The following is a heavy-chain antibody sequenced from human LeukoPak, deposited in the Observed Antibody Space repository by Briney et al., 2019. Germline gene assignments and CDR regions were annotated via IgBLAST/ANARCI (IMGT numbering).Heavy chain of an antibody. CDR2: IKSKTDGGTT. V-gene: IGHV3-15*01. Sequence: PGGSLRLSCAASGFTFNNAWMSWVRQTPGKGLEWVGRIKSKTDGGTTDYAAPVKGRFTISRDDSKNTLYLQMNSLRAEDTAVYYCARGIVAAGTILGRMDVWGRGTTVTVTS. J-gene: IGHJ6*02. CDR1: GFTFNNAW. CDR3: ARGIVAAGTILGRMDV. D-gene: IGHD6-13*01.